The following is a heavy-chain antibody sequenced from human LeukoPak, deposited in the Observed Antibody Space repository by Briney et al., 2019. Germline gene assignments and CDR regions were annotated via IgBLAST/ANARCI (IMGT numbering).Heavy chain of an antibody. CDR1: GGSISSRTDY. CDR2: ISYSGNT. CDR3: ARHYYDSSGYFYQDY. J-gene: IGHJ4*02. D-gene: IGHD3-22*01. Sequence: SETLSLTCTVAGGSISSRTDYWGWVRQPAGKGLDWIRFISYSGNTDYKPSRKSRITISVDTSKGQFSLNLTSVTAADTAVYYCARHYYDSSGYFYQDYWGQGTLVTVSS. V-gene: IGHV4-61*05.